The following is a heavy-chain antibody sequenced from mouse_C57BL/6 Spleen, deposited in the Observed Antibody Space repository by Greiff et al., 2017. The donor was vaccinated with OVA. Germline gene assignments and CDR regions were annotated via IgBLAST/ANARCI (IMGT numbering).Heavy chain of an antibody. CDR3: ARVYYDYGGGYYFDY. D-gene: IGHD2-4*01. Sequence: EVKLVESEGGLVQPGSSMKLSCTASGFTFSDYYMAWVRQVPEKGLEWVANINYDGSSTYYLDSLKSRFIISRDNAKNILYLQMSSLKSEDTATYYCARVYYDYGGGYYFDYWGQGTTLTVSS. CDR1: GFTFSDYY. V-gene: IGHV5-16*01. J-gene: IGHJ2*01. CDR2: INYDGSST.